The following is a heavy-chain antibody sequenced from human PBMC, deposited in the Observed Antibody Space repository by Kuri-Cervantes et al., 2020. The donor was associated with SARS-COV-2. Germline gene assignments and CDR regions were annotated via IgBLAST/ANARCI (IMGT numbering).Heavy chain of an antibody. Sequence: GESLKISCAASGFTFSGYGMHWVRQAPGKGLEWVAVISYDGSNKYYADSVKGRFTISRDNSKNTLYLQMNSLRAEDTAVYYCARGVGAAVAGTLITIYYYYGMDVWGQGTTVTVSS. V-gene: IGHV3-30*03. D-gene: IGHD6-19*01. CDR3: ARGVGAAVAGTLITIYYYYGMDV. CDR1: GFTFSGYG. J-gene: IGHJ6*02. CDR2: ISYDGSNK.